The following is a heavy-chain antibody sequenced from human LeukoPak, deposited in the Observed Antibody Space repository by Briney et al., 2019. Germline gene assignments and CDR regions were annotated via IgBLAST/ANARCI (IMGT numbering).Heavy chain of an antibody. Sequence: PGGSLRLSWPVSGFIVSTNYMSWVRQAPGKGLEWVSVIYSGGSTYYADSVKGRFIISRDNSKNTLYLQMNSLRAEDTAVYYCVPRSQGMDVWGQGTTVIVSS. D-gene: IGHD1-14*01. V-gene: IGHV3-53*01. CDR2: IYSGGST. J-gene: IGHJ6*02. CDR1: GFIVSTNY. CDR3: VPRSQGMDV.